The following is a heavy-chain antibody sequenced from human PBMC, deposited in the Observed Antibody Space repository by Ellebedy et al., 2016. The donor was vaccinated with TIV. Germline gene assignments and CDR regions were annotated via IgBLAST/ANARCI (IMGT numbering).Heavy chain of an antibody. CDR2: IYYTGSG. Sequence: MPSETLSLTCAIYGGSFSGHCWSWIRQPPGKGLEWIGTIYYTGSGYYNPSLKSRVTIFIDTSKNQFSLKLTSVTAADTAVYYCARLEYQLPNPFEYWGRGTLVSVSS. D-gene: IGHD2-2*01. CDR3: ARLEYQLPNPFEY. J-gene: IGHJ4*02. V-gene: IGHV4-34*01. CDR1: GGSFSGHC.